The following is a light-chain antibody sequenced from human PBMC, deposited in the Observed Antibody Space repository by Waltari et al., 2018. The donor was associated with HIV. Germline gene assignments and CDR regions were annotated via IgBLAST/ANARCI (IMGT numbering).Light chain of an antibody. J-gene: IGLJ3*02. CDR2: EVT. CDR3: GSYTGTNPCLV. V-gene: IGLV2-23*02. CDR1: NSNFGSYNL. Sequence: QSALTQPASVSGSPGQSVTISCTGTNSNFGSYNLVSWYQQHPGIDTKVIIYEVTHRPSGVSSRCAGSKYGNTASRTISGLQAEDEANYYCGSYTGTNPCLVFGGGTKLTVL.